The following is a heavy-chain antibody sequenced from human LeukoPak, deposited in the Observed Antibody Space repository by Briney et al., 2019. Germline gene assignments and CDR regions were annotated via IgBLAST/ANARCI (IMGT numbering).Heavy chain of an antibody. CDR3: ARAPYSGSGSYYRFDY. CDR1: GYTFTSYD. V-gene: IGHV1-8*01. D-gene: IGHD3-10*01. CDR2: MDPNSGNT. Sequence: GASVKVSCKASGYTFTSYDINWVRQATGQGLEWMGWMDPNSGNTSYDKKLQGRVTMTRNTSISTAYMELSSLRSEDTAVYYCARAPYSGSGSYYRFDYWGQGTLVTVSS. J-gene: IGHJ4*02.